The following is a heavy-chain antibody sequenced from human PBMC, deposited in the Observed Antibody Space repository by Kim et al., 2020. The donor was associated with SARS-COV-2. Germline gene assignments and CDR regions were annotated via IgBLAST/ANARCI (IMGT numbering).Heavy chain of an antibody. D-gene: IGHD6-13*01. V-gene: IGHV3-53*04. Sequence: YADAVKGRFTISRHVSKNTLYLQMNSLRTEDTSVYYCARDTWESSSWGQDYWGQGTLVIVSS. J-gene: IGHJ4*02. CDR3: ARDTWESSSWGQDY.